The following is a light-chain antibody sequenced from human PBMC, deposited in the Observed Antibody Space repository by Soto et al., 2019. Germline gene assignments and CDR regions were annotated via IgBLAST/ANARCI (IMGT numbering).Light chain of an antibody. J-gene: IGKJ1*01. CDR3: QQSYYIPWT. CDR1: QSINTF. CDR2: DAS. Sequence: DIHMTQSPASLSASVGDTVTITCRGSQSINTFLSWYRHKPGKAPELLIYDASTLQIGVPSRFSGSGYGTEFTLTISSLQSEDFATYYCQQSYYIPWTFGQGTKVDIK. V-gene: IGKV1-39*01.